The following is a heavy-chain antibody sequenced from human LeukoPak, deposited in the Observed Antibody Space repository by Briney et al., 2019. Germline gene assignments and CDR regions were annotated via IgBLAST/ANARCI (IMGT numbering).Heavy chain of an antibody. J-gene: IGHJ4*02. Sequence: ASVKVSCKASGYTFTSYDINWVRQAAGQGLEWMGWMNPNSGNTGYAQKFQGRVTMTRNTSISTAYMELSSLRSEDTAVYYCARGPPSVVGELDYWGQGTLVTVSS. V-gene: IGHV1-8*01. CDR1: GYTFTSYD. CDR3: ARGPPSVVGELDY. CDR2: MNPNSGNT. D-gene: IGHD3-10*01.